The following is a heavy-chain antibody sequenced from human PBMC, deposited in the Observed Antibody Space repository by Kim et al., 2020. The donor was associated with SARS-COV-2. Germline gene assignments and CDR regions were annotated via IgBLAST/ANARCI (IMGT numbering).Heavy chain of an antibody. Sequence: GESLKISCKGSGYSFTSYWIGWVRQMPGKGLEWMGIIYSGDSDTRYSPSFQGQVTISADKSISTAYLQWSSLKASDTDMYYCASYGSGSSYYYGMDVWGQGTTVTVSS. CDR1: GYSFTSYW. J-gene: IGHJ6*02. D-gene: IGHD3-10*01. CDR2: IYSGDSDT. V-gene: IGHV5-51*01. CDR3: ASYGSGSSYYYGMDV.